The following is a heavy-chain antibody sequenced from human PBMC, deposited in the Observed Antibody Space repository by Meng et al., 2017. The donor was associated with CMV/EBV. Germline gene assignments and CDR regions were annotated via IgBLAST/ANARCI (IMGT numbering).Heavy chain of an antibody. D-gene: IGHD3-22*01. CDR2: ISSSSSYI. Sequence: GESLKISCAASGFTFSSYSMNWVRQAPGKGLEWVSSISSSSSYIYYADSVKGRFTISRDNAKNSLYLQMNSLRAEGTAVYYCARDGGYDSSGNRMGTFDYWGQGTLVTVSS. V-gene: IGHV3-21*01. CDR1: GFTFSSYS. CDR3: ARDGGYDSSGNRMGTFDY. J-gene: IGHJ4*02.